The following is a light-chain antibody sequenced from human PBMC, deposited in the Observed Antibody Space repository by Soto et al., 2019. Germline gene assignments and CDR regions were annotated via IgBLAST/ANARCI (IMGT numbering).Light chain of an antibody. CDR1: SSDVGAYNY. CDR3: ASITRSSTSV. J-gene: IGLJ1*01. CDR2: DVT. Sequence: QSVLTQPPSASGSLGQSVTISCTGTSSDVGAYNYVSWYQQHPGKAPKLMIYDVTNRPSGVSTRFSGSKSGNTASLTISGIQTEDEADYYCASITRSSTSVFGTGTKVTVL. V-gene: IGLV2-14*03.